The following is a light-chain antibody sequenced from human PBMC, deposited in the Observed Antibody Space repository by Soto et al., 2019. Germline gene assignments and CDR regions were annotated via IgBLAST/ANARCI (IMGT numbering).Light chain of an antibody. V-gene: IGKV3-15*01. CDR2: GAS. J-gene: IGKJ4*01. CDR3: QQYNNWPQLT. CDR1: QSVNSN. Sequence: EIVMTQSPATLSVSPGERATLSCRASQSVNSNLAWYQQKPGQAPRLLIYGASTRATGIPARFSGSGSGTEFTLTISSLQSEDFALYYCQQYNNWPQLTFGGGTKVEIK.